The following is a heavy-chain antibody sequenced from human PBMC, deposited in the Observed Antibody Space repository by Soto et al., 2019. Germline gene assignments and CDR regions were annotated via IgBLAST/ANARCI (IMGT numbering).Heavy chain of an antibody. V-gene: IGHV1-69*06. CDR3: ARRAVTPAPIGYFHYHLDV. CDR2: IIPIFGAL. Sequence: QVQLVQSGAEVKKTGSSVKGSCKTSGGTFDNYAINWVRQAPGQGLEWMGGIIPIFGALNDAQNFQGRVTIPADKSTSTAYMELGSLTSEDTAVYYCARRAVTPAPIGYFHYHLDVWGQGTTVTVSS. CDR1: GGTFDNYA. J-gene: IGHJ6*02. D-gene: IGHD2-2*02.